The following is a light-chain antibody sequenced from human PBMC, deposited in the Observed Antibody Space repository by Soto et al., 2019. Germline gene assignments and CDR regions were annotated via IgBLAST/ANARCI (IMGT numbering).Light chain of an antibody. CDR3: QQYYSYPPMYT. CDR2: AAS. Sequence: AIRMTQSPSSLSESTGDRVTINCGASQGISSYLAWYQQKPGKAPKLLIYAASTLQSGVPSRFSGSGSGTDFTLTISCLQSEDFATYYCQQYYSYPPMYTFGQGTKLEIK. CDR1: QGISSY. J-gene: IGKJ2*01. V-gene: IGKV1-8*01.